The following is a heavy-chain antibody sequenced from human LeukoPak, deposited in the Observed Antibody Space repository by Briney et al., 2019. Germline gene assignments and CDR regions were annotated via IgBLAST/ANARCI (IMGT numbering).Heavy chain of an antibody. D-gene: IGHD6-13*01. CDR1: GFIFSSYA. CDR3: ARENSEAATSDYFDY. Sequence: GSLRLSCAASGFIFSSYAMSWVRQAPGKGLEWVSAISGSGGSTYYADSVKGRFTISRDNSKNTLYLQVNSLRAEDTAVYYCARENSEAATSDYFDYWGQGTLVTVSS. J-gene: IGHJ4*02. V-gene: IGHV3-23*01. CDR2: ISGSGGST.